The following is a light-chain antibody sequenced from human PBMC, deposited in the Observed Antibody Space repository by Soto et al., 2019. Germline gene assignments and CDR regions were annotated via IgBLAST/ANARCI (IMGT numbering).Light chain of an antibody. CDR3: QQYNSYS. V-gene: IGKV1-5*01. J-gene: IGKJ1*01. CDR2: DAS. CDR1: QSISSW. Sequence: DIQMTQSPSTLSASVGDRVTITCRASQSISSWLAWYQQKPGKAPKLLIYDASSLQSGAPSRFSGSGSGTEFTLTISSLQPDDFATYYCQQYNSYSFGQGTKVDI.